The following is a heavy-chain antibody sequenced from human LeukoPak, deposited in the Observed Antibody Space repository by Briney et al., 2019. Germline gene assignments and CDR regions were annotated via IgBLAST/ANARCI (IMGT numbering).Heavy chain of an antibody. D-gene: IGHD2-15*01. CDR2: IYYTGST. J-gene: IGHJ4*02. CDR3: ARASGSGGVLSGYFDY. Sequence: SETLSLTCTVSGGSISGSGYYWVWIRQPPGKGLEWIATIYYTGSTYYNPSLKSRVTISVDTSKNQFSLRLNSVTAADTAVYYCARASGSGGVLSGYFDYWGQGTLVTVSS. V-gene: IGHV4-39*07. CDR1: GGSISGSGYY.